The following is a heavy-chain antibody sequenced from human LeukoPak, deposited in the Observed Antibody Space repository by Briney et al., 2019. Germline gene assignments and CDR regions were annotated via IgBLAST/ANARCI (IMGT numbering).Heavy chain of an antibody. CDR3: AKKGEGTTIIDY. CDR2: TYYRSKWYN. V-gene: IGHV6-1*01. J-gene: IGHJ3*01. Sequence: SQTLSLTCAISGDSVSRNSAAWNWIRQSPSRGLEWLGRTYYRSKWYNDYAVSVKGRISINPDTSKNQFSLQLNSVTPEDTAVYYCAKKGEGTTIIDYWGQGTMVTVSS. D-gene: IGHD3-9*01. CDR1: GDSVSRNSAA.